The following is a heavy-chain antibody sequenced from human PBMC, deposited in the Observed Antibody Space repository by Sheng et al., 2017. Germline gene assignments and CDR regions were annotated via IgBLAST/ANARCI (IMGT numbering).Heavy chain of an antibody. V-gene: IGHV3-9*01. CDR1: GFNFDDYA. Sequence: EVQLVESGGGLVQPGRSLRLSCAASGFNFDDYAMHWVRQGPGKGLEWVSGISWNSGSIGSAASVKGRFFISRDTATNSLYLRMNSLRTEDTALYYCAKDKRSTVTAGIDYWGQGTLVTVSS. D-gene: IGHD4-17*01. J-gene: IGHJ4*02. CDR2: ISWNSGSI. CDR3: AKDKRSTVTAGIDY.